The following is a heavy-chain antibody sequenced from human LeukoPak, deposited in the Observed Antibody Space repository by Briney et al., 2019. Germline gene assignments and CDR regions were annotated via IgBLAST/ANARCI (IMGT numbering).Heavy chain of an antibody. CDR2: IYYSGST. CDR3: ARWYSSSWAFDY. Sequence: SQTLSLTCTVSGGSISSGDYYWSWIRQPPGKGLEWIGYIYYSGSTYYNPSLKSRVTISVDTSKNQFSLKLSSVTAADTAVYYCARWYSSSWAFDYWGQGTLVTVPS. J-gene: IGHJ4*02. V-gene: IGHV4-30-4*01. CDR1: GGSISSGDYY. D-gene: IGHD6-13*01.